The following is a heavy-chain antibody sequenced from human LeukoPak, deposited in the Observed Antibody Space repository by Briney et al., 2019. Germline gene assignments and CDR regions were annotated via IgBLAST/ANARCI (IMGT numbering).Heavy chain of an antibody. CDR2: IKSRPDGGTT. Sequence: PGRSLRLSCAASGITFTNAWMGCVRQAPGKGLEWVGRIKSRPDGGTTDYAAPVKGRFTISRDDSKNTLYLHMNSLKTGDTALYYCITVLAPVTYWGQGTLVTVSS. D-gene: IGHD2-21*02. CDR1: GITFTNAW. CDR3: ITVLAPVTY. J-gene: IGHJ4*02. V-gene: IGHV3-15*01.